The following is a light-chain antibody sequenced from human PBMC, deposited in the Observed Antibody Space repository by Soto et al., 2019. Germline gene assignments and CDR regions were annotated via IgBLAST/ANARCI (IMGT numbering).Light chain of an antibody. CDR1: SSDVGGYNY. CDR2: DVS. CDR3: CSNAGSYEV. V-gene: IGLV2-11*01. J-gene: IGLJ2*01. Sequence: QSALTQPSSVSGSPGPSVTISCTGTSSDVGGYNYVSWYQQHPGKAPKGMIYDVSERPSGVPDRFSGSKSGNTASLTISGLQAEDEADYYCCSNAGSYEVFGGGTKLTVL.